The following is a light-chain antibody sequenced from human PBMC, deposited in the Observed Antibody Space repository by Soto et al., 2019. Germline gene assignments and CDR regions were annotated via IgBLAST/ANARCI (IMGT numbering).Light chain of an antibody. CDR1: SSDIGTYNH. V-gene: IGLV2-14*01. Sequence: QSALTQPASVSGSPGQSIAISCAGTSSDIGTYNHVSWYQQHPGKAPQLMVFEVSNRPSGVSYRFSGSKSGNTASLTISGLQAEDEADYFCSSYSISTAYLFGTGTKLTVL. J-gene: IGLJ1*01. CDR2: EVS. CDR3: SSYSISTAYL.